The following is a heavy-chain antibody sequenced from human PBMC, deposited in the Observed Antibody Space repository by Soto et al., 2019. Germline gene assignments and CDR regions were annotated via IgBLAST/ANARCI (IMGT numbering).Heavy chain of an antibody. V-gene: IGHV3-30*19. J-gene: IGHJ4*02. CDR2: TSYDGTNN. D-gene: IGHD3-16*01. CDR1: GFTFRSYV. Sequence: QVQLVESGGGVVQPGTSLRLSCVGSGFTFRSYVIHWVRQAPGKGLEWVALTSYDGTNNYYGDSVKGRFTISRDNSKNTVDLQMDSLRLEDTSLYYCAQWGTTGGLDVWGPGTLVSVSS. CDR3: AQWGTTGGLDV.